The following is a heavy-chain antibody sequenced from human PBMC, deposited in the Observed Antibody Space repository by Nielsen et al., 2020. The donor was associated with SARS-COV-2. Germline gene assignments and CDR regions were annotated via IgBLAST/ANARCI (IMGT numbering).Heavy chain of an antibody. J-gene: IGHJ6*02. Sequence: GESLKISCAASGFTVSSNYMSWVRQAPGKGLEWVSAISGSGGSTYYADSVKGRFTISRDNSKNTLYLQMNSLRAEDTAVYYCAKDHRDYGMDVWGQGTTVTVSS. V-gene: IGHV3-23*01. CDR1: GFTVSSNY. CDR3: AKDHRDYGMDV. CDR2: ISGSGGST.